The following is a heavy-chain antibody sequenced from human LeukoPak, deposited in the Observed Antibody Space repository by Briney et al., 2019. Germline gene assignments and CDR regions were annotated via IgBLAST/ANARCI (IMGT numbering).Heavy chain of an antibody. CDR1: GYTFTGYY. J-gene: IGHJ5*02. V-gene: IGHV1-2*02. D-gene: IGHD6-13*01. CDR2: INPNSGGT. Sequence: GASVKVSCKASGYTFTGYYMHWVRQAPGQGLEWMGWINPNSGGTNSAQKFQGRVTMTRDTSISTAYMELSRLRSDDTAVYYCGRRIAAAGTSWFDPWGQGTLVTVSS. CDR3: GRRIAAAGTSWFDP.